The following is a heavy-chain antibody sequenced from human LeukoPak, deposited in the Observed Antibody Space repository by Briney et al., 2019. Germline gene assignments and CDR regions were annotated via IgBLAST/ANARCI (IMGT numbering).Heavy chain of an antibody. J-gene: IGHJ5*02. V-gene: IGHV4-4*02. Sequence: PGGSLRLSCEASGFTFSSYAMSWVRQPPGKGLEWVGEVSHSGSTNYNPSLKSRLTISVDTSKNQFSLELTSVTAADTAVYYCGRLFDLWGQGTLVTVSS. CDR1: GFTFSSYAM. CDR2: VSHSGST. CDR3: GRLFDL.